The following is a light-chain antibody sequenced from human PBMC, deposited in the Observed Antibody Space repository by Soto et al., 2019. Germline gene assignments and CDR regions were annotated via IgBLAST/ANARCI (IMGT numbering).Light chain of an antibody. CDR2: AAS. CDR3: QQRET. Sequence: DIQMTRSPSSPAAYVGDRVPITCRARQSISSYLNWYQQKPGKAPKLLIYAASSLKSGGPSRFRCSGSGTDCTLTISSLQPEEFATYYCQQRETVGQGTKLEIK. V-gene: IGKV1-39*01. CDR1: QSISSY. J-gene: IGKJ1*01.